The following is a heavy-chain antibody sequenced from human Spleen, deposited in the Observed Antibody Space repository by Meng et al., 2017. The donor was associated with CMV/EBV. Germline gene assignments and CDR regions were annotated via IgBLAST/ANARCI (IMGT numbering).Heavy chain of an antibody. V-gene: IGHV3-30*02. CDR2: IRHDGSTK. CDR1: GFTFNSYE. Sequence: GGSLRLSCVVSGFTFNSYEMNWVRQAPGKGLEWVASIRHDGSTKYYTDSVKGRFTISRDDSKNTLYLQMNSLRADDTTLYYCAKGQVVLGHYAFDIWGQGTMVTVSS. J-gene: IGHJ3*02. CDR3: AKGQVVLGHYAFDI. D-gene: IGHD2-8*02.